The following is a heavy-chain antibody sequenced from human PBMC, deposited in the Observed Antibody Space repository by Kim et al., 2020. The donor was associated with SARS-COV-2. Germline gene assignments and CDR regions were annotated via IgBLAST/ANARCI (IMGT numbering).Heavy chain of an antibody. J-gene: IGHJ6*02. V-gene: IGHV3-23*01. CDR3: AKMVIMDGYNYFYYYAMDV. Sequence: GGSLRLSCAASGFTFDTYAMSWVRQAPGKGLEWVSVISGGAVNKFYADSVRGRFTISRDNSKHTLYLQMNSLRDEDTALYYCAKMVIMDGYNYFYYYAMDVWCQGTTVTVSS. CDR1: GFTFDTYA. CDR2: ISGGAVNK. D-gene: IGHD2-21*01.